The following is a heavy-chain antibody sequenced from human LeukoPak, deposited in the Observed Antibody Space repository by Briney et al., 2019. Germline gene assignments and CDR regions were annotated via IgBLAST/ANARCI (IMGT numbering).Heavy chain of an antibody. Sequence: SQTLSLTCTVSGGSISSGSYYWSWIRQPAGKGLEWIGRIYTSGSTNYNPSLKSRVTISVDTSKNQFPLKLSSVTAADTAVYYCARDRGGGYCSSTSCQTYYYMDVWGKGTTVTVSS. CDR2: IYTSGST. CDR3: ARDRGGGYCSSTSCQTYYYMDV. D-gene: IGHD2-2*03. J-gene: IGHJ6*03. V-gene: IGHV4-61*02. CDR1: GGSISSGSYY.